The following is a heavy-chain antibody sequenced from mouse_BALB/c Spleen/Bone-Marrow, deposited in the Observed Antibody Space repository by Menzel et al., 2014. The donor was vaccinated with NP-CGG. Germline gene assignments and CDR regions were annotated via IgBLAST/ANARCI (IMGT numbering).Heavy chain of an antibody. V-gene: IGHV5-15*02. CDR1: GFTFSDYG. D-gene: IGHD1-1*01. CDR3: ARDYYGSSYWYFDV. Sequence: EVQLQESGGGLVQPGGSRKLSCAASGFTFSDYGMAWVRQAPGKGPEWVAFISNLAYSIYYADTVTGRFTISRENAKNTLYLEISSLRTEDTAMYYCARDYYGSSYWYFDVWGAGTTVTVSS. J-gene: IGHJ1*01. CDR2: ISNLAYSI.